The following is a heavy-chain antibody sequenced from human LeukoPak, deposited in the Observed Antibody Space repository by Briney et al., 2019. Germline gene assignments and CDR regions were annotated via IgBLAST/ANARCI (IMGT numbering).Heavy chain of an antibody. CDR2: IKSKTDGGTT. CDR3: TTDLPPLRIAVAGTGSYYMDV. D-gene: IGHD6-19*01. CDR1: GFTFSNAW. V-gene: IGHV3-15*01. Sequence: GGSLRLSCAASGFTFSNAWMSWVRQAPGKGLEWVGRIKSKTDGGTTDYAAPVKGRFTISRDDSKNTLYLQMNSLKTEDTAVYYCTTDLPPLRIAVAGTGSYYMDVWGKGTTVTISS. J-gene: IGHJ6*03.